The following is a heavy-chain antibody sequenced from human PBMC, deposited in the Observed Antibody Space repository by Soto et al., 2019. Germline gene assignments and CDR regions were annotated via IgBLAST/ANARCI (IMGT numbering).Heavy chain of an antibody. CDR1: GGSIGNYY. Sequence: SETLSLTCTVSGGSIGNYYGSWIRQPPGRGLEWIGHIFYSGSTNYNPALKSRVTISVDTSKSQFSLKLSSVTAADTAVYYCAKDSGYNYGYFRWFDPWGQGTLVTVSS. J-gene: IGHJ5*02. V-gene: IGHV4-59*01. CDR3: AKDSGYNYGYFRWFDP. CDR2: IFYSGST. D-gene: IGHD5-18*01.